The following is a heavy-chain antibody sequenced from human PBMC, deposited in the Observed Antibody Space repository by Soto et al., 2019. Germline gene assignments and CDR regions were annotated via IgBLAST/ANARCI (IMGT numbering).Heavy chain of an antibody. Sequence: PSETLSLTCTVSGGSINSENWWHWVRQPPGKGLEWIGDIYHSGSANYNPSLKSRVTISVNKSKNQFSLKLTSATAADTAVYYCARDFKRYSSSPGPLEYWGQGTLVTVSS. J-gene: IGHJ4*02. D-gene: IGHD6-6*01. CDR3: ARDFKRYSSSPGPLEY. CDR1: GGSINSENW. V-gene: IGHV4-4*02. CDR2: IYHSGSA.